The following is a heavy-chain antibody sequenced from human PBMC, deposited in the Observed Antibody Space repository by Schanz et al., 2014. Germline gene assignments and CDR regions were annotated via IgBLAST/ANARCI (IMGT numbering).Heavy chain of an antibody. CDR2: IYYSGNT. Sequence: QLQLQESGPGLVKPSETLSLTCSVSGASISSTTYYWGWVRQPPGKGLEWIGNIYYSGNTYYNPSLGSRVPVSIDPSRNQFSLTLRSVTAADTAVYYCVVGDVGAHSYFYYGMEVWGQGTTVTVSS. V-gene: IGHV4-39*01. CDR3: VVGDVGAHSYFYYGMEV. J-gene: IGHJ6*02. D-gene: IGHD3-16*01. CDR1: GASISSTTYY.